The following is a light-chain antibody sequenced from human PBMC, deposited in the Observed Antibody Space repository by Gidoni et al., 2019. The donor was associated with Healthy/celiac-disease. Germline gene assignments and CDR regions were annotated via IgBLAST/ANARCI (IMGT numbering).Light chain of an antibody. J-gene: IGLJ1*01. CDR2: RNN. V-gene: IGLV10-54*04. CDR1: SNNVGNQG. Sequence: QAGLTQPPSVSKGLRQTATLTCTGNSNNVGNQGAAWLQQHQGHPPKLLSYRNNNRPSGISERFSASRSGNTASLTITGLQPEDEADYYCSAWDSSLSALLIGTGTKVTVL. CDR3: SAWDSSLSALL.